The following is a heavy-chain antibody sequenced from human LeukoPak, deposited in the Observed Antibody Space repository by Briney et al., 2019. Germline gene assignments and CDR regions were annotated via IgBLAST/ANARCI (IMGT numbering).Heavy chain of an antibody. CDR3: AKEYADSSGYYYGFDY. CDR2: ISYDGTNK. CDR1: GFAFSSYG. D-gene: IGHD3-22*01. Sequence: GESLRLSCAASGFAFSSYGMHSVRQAPGKGLEWVALISYDGTNKYYADSVKGRFTISRDNSKNTLYLQMNSLRAEDTAVYYCAKEYADSSGYYYGFDYWGQGTLVTVSS. J-gene: IGHJ4*02. V-gene: IGHV3-30*18.